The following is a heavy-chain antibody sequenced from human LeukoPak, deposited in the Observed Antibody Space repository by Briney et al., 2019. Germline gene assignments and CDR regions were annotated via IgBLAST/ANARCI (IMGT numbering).Heavy chain of an antibody. CDR3: ARDRGGPHPFDY. CDR2: ISSSSSYI. V-gene: IGHV3-21*01. Sequence: GGSLRLSCAASGFTFSNYSMNWVRQAPGKGLEWVSSISSSSSYIYYADSVKGRFTISRDNAKNSLYLQMNSLRAEDTAVYYCARDRGGPHPFDYWGQGTLVTVSS. CDR1: GFTFSNYS. D-gene: IGHD3-16*01. J-gene: IGHJ4*02.